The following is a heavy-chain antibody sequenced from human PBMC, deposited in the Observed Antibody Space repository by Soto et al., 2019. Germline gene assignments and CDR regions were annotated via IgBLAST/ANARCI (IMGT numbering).Heavy chain of an antibody. CDR3: AHYSSNYYGDFIWYFDL. J-gene: IGHJ2*01. V-gene: IGHV2-5*02. CDR1: GFSLSTSGVG. D-gene: IGHD4-17*01. Sequence: QITLKASGPTLVKPTQTLTLTCTFSGFSLSTSGVGVGWIRQPPGKALEGLALIYWDDDKRYSPSLKSRLTITKDTSKNQVVLTMTNMDPVDTATYYCAHYSSNYYGDFIWYFDLWGRGTLVTVSS. CDR2: IYWDDDK.